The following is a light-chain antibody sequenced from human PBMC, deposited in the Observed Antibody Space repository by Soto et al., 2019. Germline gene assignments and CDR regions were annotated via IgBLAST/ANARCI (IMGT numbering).Light chain of an antibody. CDR2: DAS. Sequence: VVLTQSPATLSLSPGERATLSCRASQSISEFLALYQQKPGQAPRLLIYDASNRATGTPARFSGSGSGTDFTLTISSLEAEDFALYYCQQRSKWPVTFGGGTKVDIK. V-gene: IGKV3-11*01. CDR1: QSISEF. J-gene: IGKJ4*01. CDR3: QQRSKWPVT.